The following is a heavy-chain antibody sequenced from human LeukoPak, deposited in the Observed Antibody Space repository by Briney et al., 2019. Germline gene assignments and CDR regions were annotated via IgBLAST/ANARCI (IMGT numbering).Heavy chain of an antibody. CDR2: IYHSGSA. V-gene: IGHV4-39*07. Sequence: SETLSLTCTVSGGSISSSSYYWGWIRQPPGKGPEWIGSIYHSGSAYYNPSLKSRVTVSVDTSKNQFSLKLTSVTAADTAVYYCARSSGSYGVAWFDPWGQGTLVTVSS. CDR3: ARSSGSYGVAWFDP. CDR1: GGSISSSSYY. D-gene: IGHD1-26*01. J-gene: IGHJ5*02.